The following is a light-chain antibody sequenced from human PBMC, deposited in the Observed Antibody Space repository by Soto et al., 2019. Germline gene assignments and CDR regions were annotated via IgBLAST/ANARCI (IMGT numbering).Light chain of an antibody. V-gene: IGKV1-39*01. J-gene: IGKJ2*01. CDR1: QSFSSY. CDR3: QQSYSIPYT. CDR2: AAS. Sequence: DIPMTQSPSSLSASVGDRVTITCRASQSFSSYLNWYQQKPGKAPKLLIYAASSLQSGVPSRFSGSGSGTEFTLTISTLQPEDFAVYYCQQSYSIPYTFGQGTKLEIK.